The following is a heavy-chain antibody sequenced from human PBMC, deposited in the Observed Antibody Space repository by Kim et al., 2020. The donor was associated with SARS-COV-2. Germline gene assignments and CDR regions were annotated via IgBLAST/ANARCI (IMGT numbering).Heavy chain of an antibody. CDR2: IYTSGST. CDR3: ARGSIAARHLLEGFDY. Sequence: SETLSLTCTVSGGSISSGSYYWSWIRQPAGKGLEWIGRIYTSGSTNYNPSLKSRVTISVDTSKNQFSLKLSSVTAADTAVYYCARGSIAARHLLEGFDYWGQGTLVTVSS. J-gene: IGHJ4*02. CDR1: GGSISSGSYY. V-gene: IGHV4-61*02. D-gene: IGHD6-6*01.